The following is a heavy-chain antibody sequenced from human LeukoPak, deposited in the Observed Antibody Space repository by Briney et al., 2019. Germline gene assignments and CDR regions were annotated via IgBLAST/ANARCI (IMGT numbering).Heavy chain of an antibody. D-gene: IGHD4-17*01. CDR1: GGSISSSSYY. V-gene: IGHV4-39*07. CDR2: IYYSGST. J-gene: IGHJ6*03. Sequence: PSETLSLTCTVSGGSISSSSYYWGWIRQPPGKGLEWIGSIYYSGSTNYNPSLKSRVTISVDKAKTQFYLKLSSVSAADTAVYYCARDTVTTYYYYYYYMDVWGKGTTVTVSS. CDR3: ARDTVTTYYYYYYYMDV.